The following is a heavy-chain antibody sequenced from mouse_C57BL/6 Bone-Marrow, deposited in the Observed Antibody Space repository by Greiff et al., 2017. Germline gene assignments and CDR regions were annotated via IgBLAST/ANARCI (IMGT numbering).Heavy chain of an antibody. CDR2: IDPSDSYT. CDR3: ARGNSYYSNYEREMDY. D-gene: IGHD2-5*01. V-gene: IGHV1-69*01. J-gene: IGHJ4*01. CDR1: GYTFTSYW. Sequence: QVQLQQPGAELVMPGASVKLSCKASGYTFTSYWMHWVKQRPGQGLEWIGEIDPSDSYTSYNQKFKGKATLTVDQSSSTAYMQLNSLTSEDSAVYYCARGNSYYSNYEREMDYWGQGTSVTVSS.